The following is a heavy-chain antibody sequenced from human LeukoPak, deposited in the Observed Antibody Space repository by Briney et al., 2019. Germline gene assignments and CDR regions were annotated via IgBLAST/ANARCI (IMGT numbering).Heavy chain of an antibody. D-gene: IGHD6-13*01. Sequence: AGGSLRPSCAASGFSFSTYWMHWVRQAPGKGLVWVSRIHGDGTTTNYADSVRGRFTISRDNAKNTLYLQMNSLRAEDTAADYCAGVNVAAAEFDYWGQGTLVSVSS. CDR1: GFSFSTYW. V-gene: IGHV3-74*01. J-gene: IGHJ4*02. CDR3: AGVNVAAAEFDY. CDR2: IHGDGTTT.